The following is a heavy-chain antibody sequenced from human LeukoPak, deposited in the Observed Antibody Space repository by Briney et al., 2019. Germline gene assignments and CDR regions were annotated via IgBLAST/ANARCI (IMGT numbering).Heavy chain of an antibody. J-gene: IGHJ4*02. V-gene: IGHV3-7*04. CDR1: GVTFSSYW. Sequence: QTGGSLRLSCAASGVTFSSYWMSWVRQALAKGLEWVADIKQDGSERYYVDSVKGRFTISRDNAKNSLYLQMNSLRADDTAVYYCARDQNYYDSSSYYFRQYFFDYWGQGALVTVSS. D-gene: IGHD3-22*01. CDR3: ARDQNYYDSSSYYFRQYFFDY. CDR2: IKQDGSER.